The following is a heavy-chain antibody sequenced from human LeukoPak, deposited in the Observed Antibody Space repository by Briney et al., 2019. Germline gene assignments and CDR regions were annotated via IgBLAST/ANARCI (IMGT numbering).Heavy chain of an antibody. CDR1: GGSISSGGYY. Sequence: SETLSLTCTVSGGSISSGGYYWSWIRQPPGKGLEWIGYICYSGSNDYNPSLKSRVTMSVGTSKNQFSVKLSSVTAADTAVYYCARHLPSYYDSPYFDYWGQGTLVTVSS. V-gene: IGHV4-61*08. J-gene: IGHJ4*02. CDR2: ICYSGSN. CDR3: ARHLPSYYDSPYFDY. D-gene: IGHD3-9*01.